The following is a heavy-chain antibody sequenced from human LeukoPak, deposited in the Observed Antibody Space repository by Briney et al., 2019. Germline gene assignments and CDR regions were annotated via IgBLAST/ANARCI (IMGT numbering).Heavy chain of an antibody. J-gene: IGHJ4*02. V-gene: IGHV3-74*01. D-gene: IGHD3-3*02. CDR3: ARDLHPRLAGFFDY. Sequence: GGSLRLSCAASGFTFSNYWMHWVRQAPGKGLVWVSRINSDGSSTNYADSMKGRFTIFRDNAKNTLYLQMNSLRAEDTAVYYCARDLHPRLAGFFDYWGQGTLVTVSS. CDR1: GFTFSNYW. CDR2: INSDGSST.